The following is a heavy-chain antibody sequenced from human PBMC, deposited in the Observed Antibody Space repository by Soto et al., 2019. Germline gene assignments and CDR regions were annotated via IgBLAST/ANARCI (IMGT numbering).Heavy chain of an antibody. CDR1: GFSFSSYG. D-gene: IGHD1-1*01. J-gene: IGHJ6*02. CDR2: TTYDGGIK. CDR3: AGALENPYFYYGLNV. Sequence: GGSLRLSCAASGFSFSSYGMAWVRLAPGKGLEWVAATTYDGGIKHYVDSVKGRFTISRDNSKNKLYLQMNSLRVEDTATYYCAGALENPYFYYGLNVWGQGTTVTVSS. V-gene: IGHV3-30*03.